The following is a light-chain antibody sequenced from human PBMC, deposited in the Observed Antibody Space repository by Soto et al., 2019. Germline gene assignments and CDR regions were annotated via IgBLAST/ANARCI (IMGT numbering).Light chain of an antibody. Sequence: EIVLKQSAGTLSLYPGERATLSCRASQSVSNYFSWYQQQPGQAPSLLIYGASTRATGIPARFRCSGSGTEFTLTIIILQSEDVAVYYCQQYNNWPPWTFGQGTKVDIK. V-gene: IGKV3-15*01. CDR3: QQYNNWPPWT. CDR2: GAS. J-gene: IGKJ1*01. CDR1: QSVSNY.